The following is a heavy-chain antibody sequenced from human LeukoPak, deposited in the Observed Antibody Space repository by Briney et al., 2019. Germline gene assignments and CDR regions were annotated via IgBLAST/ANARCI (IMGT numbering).Heavy chain of an antibody. V-gene: IGHV1-18*01. J-gene: IGHJ4*02. CDR3: ARDHPYCSSTRCPVDY. D-gene: IGHD2-2*01. CDR2: ISAYNGNT. Sequence: ASVKVSCKASGYTFTSYGISWVRQAPGQGLEWMGWISAYNGNTNYAQKLQGRVTMTTDTSTSTAYMELRSLRSDDTAVYYCARDHPYCSSTRCPVDYWGQGTLVTISS. CDR1: GYTFTSYG.